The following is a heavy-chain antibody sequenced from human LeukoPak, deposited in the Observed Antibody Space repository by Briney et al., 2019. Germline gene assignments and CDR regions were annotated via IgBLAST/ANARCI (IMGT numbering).Heavy chain of an antibody. CDR2: IYSDGTI. J-gene: IGHJ4*02. CDR1: GFTVSSNY. V-gene: IGHV3-66*01. CDR3: AREVGGGASGQ. Sequence: PGGSLRLSCAASGFTVSSNYMSWVRQVPGKGLEWVSVIYSDGTISYADSVKGRFTIPRDNSENTLYLQMNSLRVEDTAVYYCAREVGGGASGQWGQGTLVTVSS. D-gene: IGHD3-16*01.